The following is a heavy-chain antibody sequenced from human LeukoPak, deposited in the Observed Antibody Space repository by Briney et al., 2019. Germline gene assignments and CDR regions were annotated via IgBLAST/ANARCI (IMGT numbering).Heavy chain of an antibody. CDR1: GFTFSSYA. CDR2: MNIDGSEK. D-gene: IGHD1-26*01. V-gene: IGHV3-7*01. CDR3: ARDPVEWELLLDY. Sequence: GGSLRLSCAASGFTFSSYAMTWVRQAPGKRLEWVANMNIDGSEKYYADSAKGRFTISRDNARNSVYLQMNSLRVEDTAVYYCARDPVEWELLLDYWGQGTLVTVSS. J-gene: IGHJ4*02.